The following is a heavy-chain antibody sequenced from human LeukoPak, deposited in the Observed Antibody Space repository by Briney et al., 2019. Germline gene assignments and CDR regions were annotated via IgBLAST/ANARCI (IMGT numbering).Heavy chain of an antibody. D-gene: IGHD1-26*01. CDR2: ISSSGSTI. J-gene: IGHJ4*02. CDR1: GFTFSSYE. Sequence: GGSLRLSCAASGFTFSSYEMNWVRQAPGKGLEWISYISSSGSTIYYAGSVKGRFTISRDNAKNSLYLQMNSLRAEDTAVYYCARDLSLSGSHLDYWGQGTLVTVSS. CDR3: ARDLSLSGSHLDY. V-gene: IGHV3-48*03.